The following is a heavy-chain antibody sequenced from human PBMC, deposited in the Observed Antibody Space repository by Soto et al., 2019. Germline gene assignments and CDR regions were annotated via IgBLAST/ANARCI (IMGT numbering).Heavy chain of an antibody. CDR2: TYHRGTT. D-gene: IGHD2-8*01. J-gene: IGHJ5*02. Sequence: SETLSLTCTVSGASISSYYWSWIRQPPGKGLEWMGFTYHRGTTNYNPSLKSRVTIVVDTSKNQFSLRLRSVTAADTAVYYCARDQGVGCTNGVCYTGGWFDPWGQGTLVTVSS. CDR3: ARDQGVGCTNGVCYTGGWFDP. CDR1: GASISSYY. V-gene: IGHV4-59*13.